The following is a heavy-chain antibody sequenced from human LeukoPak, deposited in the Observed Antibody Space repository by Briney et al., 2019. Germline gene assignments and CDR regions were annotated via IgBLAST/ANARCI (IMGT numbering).Heavy chain of an antibody. CDR3: ARDRYSSSWYAQRYFDL. CDR1: GGSISRYY. Sequence: SETLSLTCTVSGGSISRYYWSWIRQPPGAGREWIGYIYYSGSQKYNPSLKGRATISVDTSKDQLSLKLRSVTAADTAVYYCARDRYSSSWYAQRYFDLWGRGTLVTVSS. V-gene: IGHV4-59*01. J-gene: IGHJ2*01. D-gene: IGHD6-13*01. CDR2: IYYSGSQ.